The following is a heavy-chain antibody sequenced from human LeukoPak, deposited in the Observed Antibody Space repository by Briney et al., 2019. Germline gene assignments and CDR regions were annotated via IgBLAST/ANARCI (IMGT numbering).Heavy chain of an antibody. CDR1: GFTFGNAW. J-gene: IGHJ4*02. V-gene: IGHV3-15*01. D-gene: IGHD3-16*01. Sequence: GGSLRLSCAASGFTFGNAWMNWVRQAPGKGLEWVGRIKTIADGGTTDYAAPVKGRFTISRDDSKSTLYLQMNSLKTEDTALYYCTTAGGDFDYWGQGTLVTVSS. CDR2: IKTIADGGTT. CDR3: TTAGGDFDY.